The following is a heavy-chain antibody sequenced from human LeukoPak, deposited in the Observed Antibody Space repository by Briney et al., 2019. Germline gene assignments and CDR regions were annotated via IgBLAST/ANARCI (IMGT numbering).Heavy chain of an antibody. CDR2: INPKSGDT. V-gene: IGHV1-2*06. CDR1: GYTFSDYY. Sequence: GASVKVSCKASGYTFSDYYMYWLRQAPGEGLEWMGRINPKSGDTNYAQNFQGRVTMTRDTSMNTAYMELSRLRSDDTAVCFCARGYCSGGSCYLVENWFDFWGQGTLVTVSS. J-gene: IGHJ5*01. CDR3: ARGYCSGGSCYLVENWFDF. D-gene: IGHD2-15*01.